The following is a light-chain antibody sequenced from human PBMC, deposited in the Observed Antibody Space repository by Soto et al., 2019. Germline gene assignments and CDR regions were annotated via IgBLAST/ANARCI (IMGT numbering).Light chain of an antibody. Sequence: QPVLTQPASVSGSPGQSITISCTGTSSDVGGYNYVSWYQQHPGTAPKLIIFEVTNRPSGVSNRFSGSKSGNTASLTISGLQAEDEANYYCSSYRSSTTSHVIFGGGTKLTVL. V-gene: IGLV2-14*01. CDR1: SSDVGGYNY. J-gene: IGLJ2*01. CDR2: EVT. CDR3: SSYRSSTTSHVI.